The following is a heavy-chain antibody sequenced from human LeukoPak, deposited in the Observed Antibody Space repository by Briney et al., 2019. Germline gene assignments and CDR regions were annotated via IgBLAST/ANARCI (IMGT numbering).Heavy chain of an antibody. CDR3: ARGSYCTNGVCYTGGYYYGMDV. Sequence: ASVKVSCKASGYTFTSYYMHWVRQAPGQGLEWMGWMNPNSGNTGYAQKFQGRVTMTRNTSISTAYMELSSLRSEDTAVYYCARGSYCTNGVCYTGGYYYGMDVWGQGTTVTVSS. J-gene: IGHJ6*02. D-gene: IGHD2-8*01. V-gene: IGHV1-8*02. CDR2: MNPNSGNT. CDR1: GYTFTSYY.